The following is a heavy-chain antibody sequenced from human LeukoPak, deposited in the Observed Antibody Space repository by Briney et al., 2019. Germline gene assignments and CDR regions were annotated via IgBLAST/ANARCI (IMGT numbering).Heavy chain of an antibody. D-gene: IGHD2-2*01. Sequence: ASVKVSCKVSGYTLTELSMHWVRQAPGKGLEWMGGFDPEDGETIYAQKFQGRVTMTEDTSTDTAYMELSSLRSEDTAVYYCATFSIVVVPAAMAPGYYYGMDVWGQGTTVTVSS. J-gene: IGHJ6*02. CDR1: GYTLTELS. CDR2: FDPEDGET. V-gene: IGHV1-24*01. CDR3: ATFSIVVVPAAMAPGYYYGMDV.